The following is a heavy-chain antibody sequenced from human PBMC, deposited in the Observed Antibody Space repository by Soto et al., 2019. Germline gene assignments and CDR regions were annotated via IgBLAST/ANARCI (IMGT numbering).Heavy chain of an antibody. Sequence: GASVKVSCKASGYTFTYYTVHWVRQAPGQRLEWMGWINAGDGNTKYSPNFQGRVTITKDTSASTVYMELSSLRSEDTAVYFCTREDYDSSGYYPNFDYWGKGTLVTVAS. CDR2: INAGDGNT. V-gene: IGHV1-3*01. CDR1: GYTFTYYT. J-gene: IGHJ4*02. D-gene: IGHD3-22*01. CDR3: TREDYDSSGYYPNFDY.